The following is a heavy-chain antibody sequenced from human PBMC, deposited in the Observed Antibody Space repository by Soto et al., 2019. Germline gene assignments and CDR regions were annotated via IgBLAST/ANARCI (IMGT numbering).Heavy chain of an antibody. CDR3: ISNSPEDMIRP. CDR1: GFTFSGSS. Sequence: EVQLVESGGGLVQPGGSLKLSCAASGFTFSGSSLHWVRQASGKGLEWVGRIRNKANSYATAYAASVRGRFTISRYDSKNTASLQMNSLNTEDTAVYYCISNSPEDMIRPWGQGTLVTVSS. J-gene: IGHJ4*02. D-gene: IGHD2-15*01. CDR2: IRNKANSYAT. V-gene: IGHV3-73*02.